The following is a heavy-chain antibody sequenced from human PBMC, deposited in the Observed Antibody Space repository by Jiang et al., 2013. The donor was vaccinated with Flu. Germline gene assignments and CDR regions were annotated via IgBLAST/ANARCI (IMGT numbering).Heavy chain of an antibody. CDR2: ISYDGRNK. V-gene: IGHV3-30*18. CDR3: AKDRDCSGDSRYFSFYYMDV. CDR1: GFTFSSYG. J-gene: IGHJ6*03. Sequence: VQLVESGGGVVQPGRSLRLSCAASGFTFSSYGIHWVRQAPGKGLEWVALISYDGRNKYYADSVKGRLTISRDNSKNTVYLQMNSLRSEDTAIYYCAKDRDCSGDSRYFSFYYMDVWGKGTTVTVSS. D-gene: IGHD2-15*01.